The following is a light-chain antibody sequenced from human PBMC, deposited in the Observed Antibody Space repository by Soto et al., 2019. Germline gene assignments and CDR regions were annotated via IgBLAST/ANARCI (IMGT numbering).Light chain of an antibody. CDR1: QSIRSY. CDR2: AAS. V-gene: IGKV1-39*01. Sequence: IRMTQSPSSLSASVGDRVTITCRASQSIRSYLNCYQQKPGKAPNLLIYAASGLQTGVPSRFSGSGSGTDFTLSISSLQREDFATYYCQQSYITPPATFGQGTKVEIK. J-gene: IGKJ1*01. CDR3: QQSYITPPAT.